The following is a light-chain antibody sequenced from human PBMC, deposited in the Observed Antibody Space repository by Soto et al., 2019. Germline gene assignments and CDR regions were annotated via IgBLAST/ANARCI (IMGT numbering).Light chain of an antibody. CDR3: QQRSNWPH. J-gene: IGKJ5*01. Sequence: IVMTQSPDTLAVSPGETVTLSCRASQSLSDNLAWYQQKIGQPPRLLIFRASTRASGIPARFSGGGSGTEFTLTISRLQSEDFAVYYCQQRSNWPHFGQGTRLEIK. V-gene: IGKV3-15*01. CDR2: RAS. CDR1: QSLSDN.